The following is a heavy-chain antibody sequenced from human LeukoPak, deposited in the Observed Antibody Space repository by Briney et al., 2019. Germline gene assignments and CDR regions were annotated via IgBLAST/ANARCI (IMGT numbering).Heavy chain of an antibody. V-gene: IGHV1-2*02. CDR3: ARDPKTTGGDNWFDP. CDR2: INPNSGGT. D-gene: IGHD4-17*01. CDR1: GYTFTGYY. J-gene: IGHJ5*02. Sequence: ASLKVSCKASGYTFTGYYIHWVRQAPGQGPEWMGWINPNSGGTKYAQKFQGRVTMTRDTSISTAYMELSGLRSDDTAMYYCARDPKTTGGDNWFDPWGQGTLVTVSS.